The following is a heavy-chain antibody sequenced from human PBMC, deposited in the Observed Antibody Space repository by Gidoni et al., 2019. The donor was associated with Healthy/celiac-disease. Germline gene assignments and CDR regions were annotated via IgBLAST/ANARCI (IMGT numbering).Heavy chain of an antibody. CDR1: GGSISSSTYY. D-gene: IGHD3-22*01. CDR3: AIPMNYDSSGANWYFDL. J-gene: IGHJ2*01. Sequence: QLQLQESGSGLGKPSENLSFTCTVSGGSISSSTYYWGWTRQPPGKGLECIGLTVYSGSTYYNPSRKSRVTISVDKSKNQFALKLSSVTAADTAVYDWAIPMNYDSSGANWYFDLWGRGTLVTVSS. V-gene: IGHV4-39*01. CDR2: TVYSGST.